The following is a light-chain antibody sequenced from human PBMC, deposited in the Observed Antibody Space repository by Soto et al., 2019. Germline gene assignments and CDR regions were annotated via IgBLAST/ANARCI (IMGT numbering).Light chain of an antibody. V-gene: IGKV1-5*01. CDR3: QEYTTYSRT. J-gene: IGKJ1*01. CDR2: DVS. Sequence: DIQMTQSPSTLSASVGDRVSITCRASQSISGWLAWYQQKPGKVPKVLIYDVSTLVSGVPSRFSGGGSGTAFTLTITSLQPDDFATYYCQEYTTYSRTFGQGTKVEVK. CDR1: QSISGW.